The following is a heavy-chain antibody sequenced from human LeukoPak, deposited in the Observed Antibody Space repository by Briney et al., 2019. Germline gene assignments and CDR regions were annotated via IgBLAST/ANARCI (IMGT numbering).Heavy chain of an antibody. J-gene: IGHJ4*02. CDR1: GLTFSSYS. CDR2: ISGSGGST. D-gene: IGHD2-15*01. CDR3: AKDRRSAAGDY. V-gene: IGHV3-23*01. Sequence: GGSLRLSCAASGLTFSSYSMNWVRQAPGKGLEWVSAISGSGGSTYYADSVKGRFTISRDNSKNTLYLQMNSLRAEDTAVYYCAKDRRSAAGDYWGQGTLVTVSS.